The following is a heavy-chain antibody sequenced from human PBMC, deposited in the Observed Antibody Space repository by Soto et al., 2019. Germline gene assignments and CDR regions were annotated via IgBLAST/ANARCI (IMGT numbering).Heavy chain of an antibody. CDR3: ATTLQFAAFDI. CDR1: GGSISSYY. CDR2: IYYSGST. D-gene: IGHD4-4*01. V-gene: IGHV4-59*01. J-gene: IGHJ3*02. Sequence: SETLSLTCTVSGGSISSYYWSWIRQPPGKGLEWIGYIYYSGSTNYNPSLKSRVTISVDTSKNQFSLKLSSVTAADTAVYYCATTLQFAAFDIWGQGTMVTVSS.